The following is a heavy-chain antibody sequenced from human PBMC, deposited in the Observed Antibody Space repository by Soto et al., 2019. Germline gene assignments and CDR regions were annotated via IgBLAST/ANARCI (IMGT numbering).Heavy chain of an antibody. D-gene: IGHD4-4*01. Sequence: PSETLSLTCSVSGVSISTSYWSWIRQPPGKGLEWIGYVNDRGNTNYNPSLKSRVTMSVDTSKNQFSLKLTSVTAADTAVYYCAGLGNYYQSLDPWGPGTLVTVSS. V-gene: IGHV4-59*08. J-gene: IGHJ5*02. CDR2: VNDRGNT. CDR1: GVSISTSY. CDR3: AGLGNYYQSLDP.